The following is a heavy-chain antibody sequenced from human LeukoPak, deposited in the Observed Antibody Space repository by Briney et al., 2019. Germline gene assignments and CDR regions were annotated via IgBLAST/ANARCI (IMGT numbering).Heavy chain of an antibody. V-gene: IGHV3-30-3*01. CDR3: ARDSGYNAFDV. CDR1: GFTFSSYA. Sequence: GGSLRLSCAASGFTFSSYAMHWVRQAPGKGLEWVAVISSDGSNKYYADSVKGRFTISRDNSKNTLYLQMNSLRAEDTAVYYCARDSGYNAFDVWGQGTTVTVSS. D-gene: IGHD5-12*01. J-gene: IGHJ6*02. CDR2: ISSDGSNK.